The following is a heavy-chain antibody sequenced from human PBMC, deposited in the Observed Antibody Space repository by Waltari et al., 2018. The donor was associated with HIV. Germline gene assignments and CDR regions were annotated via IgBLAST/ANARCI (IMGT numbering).Heavy chain of an antibody. CDR2: ISSSGSTI. CDR3: WGSGTDYYGMDV. V-gene: IGHV3-48*03. CDR1: GFTFSIYE. D-gene: IGHD3-10*01. Sequence: EVQLVESGGGLVQPGGSLRLSCAASGFTFSIYELYWVRQAPGKGLEWVSYISSSGSTIYYADSVKGRFNISRDNAKNSLYLQMNSLRAEDTAVYYCWGSGTDYYGMDVWGQGTTVTVSS. J-gene: IGHJ6*02.